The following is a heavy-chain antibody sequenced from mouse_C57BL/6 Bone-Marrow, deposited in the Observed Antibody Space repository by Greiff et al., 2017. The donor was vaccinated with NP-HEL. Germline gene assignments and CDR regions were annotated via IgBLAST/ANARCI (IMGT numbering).Heavy chain of an antibody. CDR1: GFSLTSNG. D-gene: IGHD2-2*01. J-gene: IGHJ2*01. CDR2: IWGDGST. CDR3: AKVLLWLRRGYFDY. Sequence: VKLMESGPGLVAPSQSLSITCTVSGFSLTSNGVSWVRQPPGKGLEWLGVIWGDGSTNYHSALISRLSISKDNSKSQVFLKLNSLQTDDTATYYCAKVLLWLRRGYFDYWGQGTTLTVSS. V-gene: IGHV2-3*01.